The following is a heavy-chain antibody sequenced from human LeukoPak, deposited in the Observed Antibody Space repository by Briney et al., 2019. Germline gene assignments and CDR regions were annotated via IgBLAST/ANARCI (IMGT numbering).Heavy chain of an antibody. Sequence: GGSLRLSCAASGFTVSSNYMSWVRQAPGKGLEWVSLIYTGGSSYYADSVKGRFTISRDTSINTLYLQMNSLRVEDAAVYYCARVTLGFDSRTYYPTAFDYWGQGTQVTVSS. J-gene: IGHJ4*02. CDR3: ARVTLGFDSRTYYPTAFDY. CDR2: IYTGGSS. V-gene: IGHV3-53*01. CDR1: GFTVSSNY. D-gene: IGHD3-22*01.